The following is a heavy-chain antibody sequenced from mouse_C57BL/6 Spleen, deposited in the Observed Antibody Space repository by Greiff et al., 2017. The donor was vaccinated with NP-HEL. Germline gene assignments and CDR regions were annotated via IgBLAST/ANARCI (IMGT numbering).Heavy chain of an antibody. Sequence: VKLVESGAELVKPGASVKLSCKASGYTFTESTIHWVKQRSGQGLEWIGWFYPGSGSIKYNETFKDKATLNADTSSSTVYMVLSRLTSEDYAVYCCARWYAMDYWGQGTSVTVSS. CDR2: FYPGSGSI. CDR3: ARWYAMDY. J-gene: IGHJ4*01. V-gene: IGHV1-62-2*01. CDR1: GYTFTEST.